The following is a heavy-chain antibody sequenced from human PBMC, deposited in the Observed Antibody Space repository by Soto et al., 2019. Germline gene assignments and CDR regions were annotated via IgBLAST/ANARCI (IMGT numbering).Heavy chain of an antibody. J-gene: IGHJ4*02. Sequence: QVTLKESGPVLVKPTEPLTLTCTVSGFSLSNARMGVSWIRQPPGKALEWLAHIFSNDEKSYSTSLKSRLTISKDTSKSQVVLTMTNMDPVDTATYYCARIDSGSYRIDYWGQGTLVTVSS. V-gene: IGHV2-26*01. CDR3: ARIDSGSYRIDY. CDR2: IFSNDEK. CDR1: GFSLSNARMG. D-gene: IGHD1-26*01.